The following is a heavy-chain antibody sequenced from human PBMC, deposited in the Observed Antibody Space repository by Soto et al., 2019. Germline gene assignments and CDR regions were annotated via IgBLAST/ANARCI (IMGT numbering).Heavy chain of an antibody. Sequence: GGSLRLSCAACGLNFSNAWMNWVRQAPGKGLEWVGRIKSKTDGETIDYAAPVKGRSTISRDDSKNTLYLQMNSLKTEDTAVYYRTTAGLSYGYFPFDSWGQGTMVTVSS. CDR2: IKSKTDGETI. CDR1: GLNFSNAW. D-gene: IGHD5-18*01. V-gene: IGHV3-15*07. J-gene: IGHJ3*02. CDR3: TTAGLSYGYFPFDS.